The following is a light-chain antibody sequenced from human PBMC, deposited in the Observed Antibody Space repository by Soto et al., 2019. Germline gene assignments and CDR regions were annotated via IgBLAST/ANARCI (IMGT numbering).Light chain of an antibody. J-gene: IGKJ4*01. CDR2: EAS. CDR3: QQRSNWPLLT. Sequence: EIVLTQSPATLSLSPGERATLSCRASQSVSSNLAWYQQKLGQAPRLLIYEASNRATGIPARFSGSGSGTDFTLTISSLEPEDVAVYYCQQRSNWPLLTFGGGTKVEIK. V-gene: IGKV3-11*01. CDR1: QSVSSN.